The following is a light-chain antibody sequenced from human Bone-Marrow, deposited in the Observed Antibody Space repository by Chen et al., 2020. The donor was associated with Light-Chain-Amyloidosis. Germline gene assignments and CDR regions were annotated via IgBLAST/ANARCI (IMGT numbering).Light chain of an antibody. V-gene: IGLV3-25*03. CDR2: RDT. Sequence: YELTQPPSVSVSPGPPARITCSGDDLPTKYAYGYQQQPGQAPVLVIHRDTERPSGISERFSGSSSGTTATLTISGVQAEDEADYHWQSADSSGTYEVIFGGGTKLTVL. J-gene: IGLJ2*01. CDR1: DLPTKY. CDR3: QSADSSGTYEVI.